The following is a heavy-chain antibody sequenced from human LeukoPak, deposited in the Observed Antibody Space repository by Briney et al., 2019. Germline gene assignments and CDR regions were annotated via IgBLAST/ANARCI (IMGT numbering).Heavy chain of an antibody. CDR2: IYYSGST. D-gene: IGHD6-13*01. CDR3: ARGGGSWYYYYMDV. CDR1: GYSISSGYY. V-gene: IGHV4-61*01. J-gene: IGHJ6*03. Sequence: SETLSLTCTVSGYSISSGYYWSWIRPPPGKGLEWIGYIYYSGSTNYNPSLKSRVTISVDTSKNQFSLKLSSVTAADTAVYYCARGGGSWYYYYMDVWGKGTTVTISS.